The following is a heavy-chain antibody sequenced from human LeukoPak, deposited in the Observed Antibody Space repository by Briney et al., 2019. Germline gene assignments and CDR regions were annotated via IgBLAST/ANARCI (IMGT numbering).Heavy chain of an antibody. CDR3: ADSSIYVY. CDR2: IKQDGSEK. CDR1: GFTFSSYW. V-gene: IGHV3-7*01. Sequence: GGSLRLSCPASGFTFSSYWMSWVRQAPGKGLEWVANIKQDGSEKYYVDSVKGRFTIYRDNAKNSLYLQMNSLRAEDTAVYYCADSSIYVYWGQGTLVTVSS. D-gene: IGHD6-6*01. J-gene: IGHJ4*02.